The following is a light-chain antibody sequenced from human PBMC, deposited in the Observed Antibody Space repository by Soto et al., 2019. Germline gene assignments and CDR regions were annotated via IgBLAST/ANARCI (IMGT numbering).Light chain of an antibody. V-gene: IGKV3-15*01. J-gene: IGKJ1*01. CDR3: QQSGSSLST. CDR2: SAS. CDR1: QSISDT. Sequence: EIVMTQSPATLSVSPGGRATLSCRASQSISDTLAWYQQKPGQAPRLLIYSASRGATGFPARFSGSGSGTDFTLTISSLQSEDFAVYYCQQSGSSLSTFGQGTKVEI.